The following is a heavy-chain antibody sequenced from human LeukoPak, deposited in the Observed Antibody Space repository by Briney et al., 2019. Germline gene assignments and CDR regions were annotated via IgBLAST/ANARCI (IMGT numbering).Heavy chain of an antibody. CDR2: TIHIFGTA. CDR3: AREAPGVGATRYGYFDY. CDR1: EGTFTSYA. V-gene: IGHV1-69*05. D-gene: IGHD1-26*01. J-gene: IGHJ4*02. Sequence: ASVKVSCKASEGTFTSYAICWVPQSPGQRLEGRGGTIHIFGTANYAQKFQGRVTISTDESTSTAYMELSSLRSEDTAVYYCAREAPGVGATRYGYFDYWGQGTLVTVSS.